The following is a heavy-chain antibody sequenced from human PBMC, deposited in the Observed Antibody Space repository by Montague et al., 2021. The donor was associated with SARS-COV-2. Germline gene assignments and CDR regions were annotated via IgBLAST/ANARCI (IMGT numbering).Heavy chain of an antibody. J-gene: IGHJ3*02. CDR2: TSYRSKWIN. Sequence: CAISGDSVSSVRAGWNWHRQKPSRGLEWLGRTSYRSKWINAYAVSLESRMSITPDTSTNQFSLHLSFVTPDDTAVYYCAREGVHAFDIWGQGTPVIVSS. CDR1: GDSVSSVRAG. CDR3: AREGVHAFDI. V-gene: IGHV6-1*01.